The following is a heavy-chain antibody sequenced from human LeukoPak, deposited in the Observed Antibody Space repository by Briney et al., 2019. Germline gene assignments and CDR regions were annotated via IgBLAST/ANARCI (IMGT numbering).Heavy chain of an antibody. J-gene: IGHJ4*02. CDR1: GFTFSSYS. D-gene: IGHD3-9*01. CDR3: PRGKPSQLRYFDWSLDYFDY. CDR2: ISSSSSYI. Sequence: PGGSLRLSCAPSGFTFSSYSMNSVRQAPGKGLEWVSSISSSSSYIYYADSVKGRFTISRDNAKNSLYLQMNSLRAEDTAVYYCPRGKPSQLRYFDWSLDYFDYWGQGTLVTVSS. V-gene: IGHV3-21*01.